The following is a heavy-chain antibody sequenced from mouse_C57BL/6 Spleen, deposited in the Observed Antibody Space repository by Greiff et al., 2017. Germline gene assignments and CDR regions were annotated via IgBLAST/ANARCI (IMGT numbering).Heavy chain of an antibody. D-gene: IGHD3-2*02. Sequence: EVTLLESGGGLVKPGGSLKLSCAASGFTFSDYGMHWVRQAPEKGLEWVAYISSGSSTIYYADTVKGRFTISRDNAKNTLFLQMTSLRSEDTAMYYCARPQLRLHYFDYWGQGTTLTVSS. CDR1: GFTFSDYG. CDR3: ARPQLRLHYFDY. V-gene: IGHV5-17*01. CDR2: ISSGSSTI. J-gene: IGHJ2*01.